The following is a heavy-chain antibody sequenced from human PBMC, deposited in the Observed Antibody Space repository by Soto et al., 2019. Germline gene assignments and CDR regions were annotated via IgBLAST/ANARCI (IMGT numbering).Heavy chain of an antibody. CDR3: ARGGGVGVAGSAAFDM. D-gene: IGHD3-3*01. CDR2: LNPATGAA. CDR1: GYPVTAYY. Sequence: QLHLVQSGAVVKKPGASVTVSCSASGYPVTAYYMHWVRQAPGRGLEWMGGLNPATGAAKYTQTFQGRVTRTRDTSTSTVFMELSGLTSEDTAVFYCARGGGVGVAGSAAFDMWGQGTLVTVSS. J-gene: IGHJ3*02. V-gene: IGHV1-2*02.